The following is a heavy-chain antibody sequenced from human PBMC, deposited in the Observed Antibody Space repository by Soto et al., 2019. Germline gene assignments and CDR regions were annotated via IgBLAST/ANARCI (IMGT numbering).Heavy chain of an antibody. V-gene: IGHV4-28*01. D-gene: IGHD3-16*01. CDR2: MSYGGTT. CDR3: GRQPRLGDRFDY. J-gene: IGHJ4*02. CDR1: SYSITRGNW. Sequence: QVQLQEAGPGLVKPSDTLSLTCVDSSYSITRGNWCGWIRHPPGKGLEWLAYMSYGGTTNYNPSLKSRVTMSIATVTNRFSLRLSAVTAVDTAVYYCGRQPRLGDRFDYWGQGTLGTFSS.